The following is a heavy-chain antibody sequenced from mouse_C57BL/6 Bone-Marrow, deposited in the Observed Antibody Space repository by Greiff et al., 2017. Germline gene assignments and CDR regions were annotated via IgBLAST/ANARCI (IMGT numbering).Heavy chain of an antibody. J-gene: IGHJ4*01. CDR2: ISYDGSN. CDR1: GYSITSGYY. V-gene: IGHV3-6*01. CDR3: AREGLRKVDY. D-gene: IGHD2-4*01. Sequence: EVKLMDSGPGLVKPSQSLSLTCSVTGYSITSGYYWNWIRQFPGNKLEWMGYISYDGSNNYNPSLKNRISITRDTSKNQFFLKLNSVTTEDTATYYCAREGLRKVDYGGQETSVTVS.